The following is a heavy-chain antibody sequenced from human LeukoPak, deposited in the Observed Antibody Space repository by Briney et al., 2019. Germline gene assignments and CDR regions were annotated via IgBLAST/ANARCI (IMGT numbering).Heavy chain of an antibody. CDR2: ISSSSTYI. V-gene: IGHV3-21*01. Sequence: GGSLRLSWAAPGFTFSSYTMNWVRQPPGKGLEWVSSISSSSTYIYYADSVKGRFAISRDNAKNSLYLHMNSLRAEDTAVYYCASLLYDDGQIDSWGQGTLVTVSS. D-gene: IGHD5/OR15-5a*01. CDR3: ASLLYDDGQIDS. CDR1: GFTFSSYT. J-gene: IGHJ4*02.